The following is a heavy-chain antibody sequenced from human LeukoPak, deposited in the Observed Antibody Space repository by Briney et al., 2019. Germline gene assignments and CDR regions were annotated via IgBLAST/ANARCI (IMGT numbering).Heavy chain of an antibody. CDR1: GGSFSGYY. V-gene: IGHV4-34*01. Sequence: SETLSLTCAVYGGSFSGYYRSWIRQPPGKGLEWIGEISHSGSTNYNPSLKSRVTISVDTSKNQFSLKLSSVTAADTAVYYCARAALSGYSYGSYFDYWGQGTLVTVSS. D-gene: IGHD5-18*01. J-gene: IGHJ4*02. CDR2: ISHSGST. CDR3: ARAALSGYSYGSYFDY.